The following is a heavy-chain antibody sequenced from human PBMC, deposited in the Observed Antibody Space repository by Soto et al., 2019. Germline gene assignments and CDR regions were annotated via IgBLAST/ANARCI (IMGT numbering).Heavy chain of an antibody. CDR1: GDSIGTTHSY. V-gene: IGHV4-39*01. J-gene: IGHJ4*02. CDR2: IHYSGST. Sequence: SETLSLTCTVSGDSIGTTHSYWAWIRQSPGKGLEWIGNIHYSGSTYYMPSLRSRVTLSVDTSKNQFSLRLTSVTAEDTAVYYCARHEGNGNVWPLDYWGQG. D-gene: IGHD2-8*01. CDR3: ARHEGNGNVWPLDY.